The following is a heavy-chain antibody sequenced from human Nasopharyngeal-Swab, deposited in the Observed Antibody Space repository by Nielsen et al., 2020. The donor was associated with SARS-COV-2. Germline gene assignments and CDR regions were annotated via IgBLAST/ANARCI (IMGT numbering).Heavy chain of an antibody. CDR2: IAHDASNE. CDR1: GFTFSNFG. V-gene: IGHV3-30*03. Sequence: GESMKISCPPSGFTFSNFGTLGVRQAPSKGVECVSFIAHDASNEHYGDSAKGRFSISRDSSTNTLYLQMDSLRGEDTAVYYCARDAPAHYGAFYWGRGTLVTVSS. J-gene: IGHJ4*02. CDR3: ARDAPAHYGAFY. D-gene: IGHD4-17*01.